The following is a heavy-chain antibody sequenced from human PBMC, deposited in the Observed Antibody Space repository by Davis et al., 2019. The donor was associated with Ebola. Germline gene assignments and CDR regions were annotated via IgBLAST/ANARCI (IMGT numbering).Heavy chain of an antibody. CDR3: AKYRGSHFDS. CDR1: EIEMSINA. V-gene: IGHV3-23*01. Sequence: GGSLRLSCVTSEIEMSINAMAWVRQAPGKGLEWVASISGSDGHTDHADAMKGRFTISRDNSMNTLFLQMNRLRVEDTAVYYCAKYRGSHFDSWGQGTLVTVSS. CDR2: ISGSDGHT. J-gene: IGHJ4*02. D-gene: IGHD5-12*01.